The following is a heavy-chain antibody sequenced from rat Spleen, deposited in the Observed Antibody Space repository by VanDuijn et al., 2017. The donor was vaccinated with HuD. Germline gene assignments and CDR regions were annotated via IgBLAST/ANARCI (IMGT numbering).Heavy chain of an antibody. V-gene: IGHV2-41*01. CDR3: ARSYGYTLFDY. Sequence: QVQLRESGPGLLQPSQTLSLTCTVSGFSLTSHHVSWVRQSPGKGLEWMGIIWNTGDTRYNSALKSRLSITRDTSKTQVFLKMNSLQSEDTATYYCARSYGYTLFDYWGQGVMVTVSS. CDR1: GFSLTSHH. CDR2: IWNTGDT. D-gene: IGHD1-9*01. J-gene: IGHJ2*01.